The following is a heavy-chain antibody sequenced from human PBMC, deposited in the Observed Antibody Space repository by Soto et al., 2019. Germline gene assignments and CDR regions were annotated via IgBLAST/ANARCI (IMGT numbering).Heavy chain of an antibody. CDR2: ISWDDNK. V-gene: IGHV2-5*02. CDR3: APRALRRSRYSFHF. J-gene: IGHJ4*02. Sequence: SGPTLVNPTQTLTLTCSLSGFSLNTRAVGVGWIRQPPGKALEWLALISWDDNKRYRPSLESRLSIAKDPSGNQVVLTMTHVDPLDTATYYCAPRALRRSRYSFHFCGLGTLVTVSS. CDR1: GFSLNTRAVG. D-gene: IGHD1-26*01.